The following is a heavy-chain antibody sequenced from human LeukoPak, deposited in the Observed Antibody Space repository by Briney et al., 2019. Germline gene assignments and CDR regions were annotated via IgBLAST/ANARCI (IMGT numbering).Heavy chain of an antibody. CDR1: GFSFSKSG. J-gene: IGHJ3*02. Sequence: GRSLRLSCAASGFSFSKSGMHWVRQAPGKGLEWVAVTSYGGSNQYYADSVKGRFTLSRDNSKKTVYLRMTSLRPEDTAVYYCAREWRVVAATSAAFDIWGQGTMVTVSS. CDR3: AREWRVVAATSAAFDI. D-gene: IGHD2-15*01. V-gene: IGHV3-30*03. CDR2: TSYGGSNQ.